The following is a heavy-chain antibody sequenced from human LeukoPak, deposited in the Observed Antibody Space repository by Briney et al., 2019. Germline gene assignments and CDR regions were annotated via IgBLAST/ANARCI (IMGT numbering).Heavy chain of an antibody. J-gene: IGHJ4*02. Sequence: GGSLRLSCAGSGFTDSGLTFTSDWMSWVRQPPGKGLEWVANINQDTLKKYYLDSVKGRFIISRDHAKNSVYLQMNSLRAEDTAVYFCASSPNWNEAEFYFEHWGRGTQVIVSS. CDR3: ASSPNWNEAEFYFEH. CDR2: INQDTLKK. CDR1: GFTDSGLTFTSDW. V-gene: IGHV3-7*01. D-gene: IGHD1-1*01.